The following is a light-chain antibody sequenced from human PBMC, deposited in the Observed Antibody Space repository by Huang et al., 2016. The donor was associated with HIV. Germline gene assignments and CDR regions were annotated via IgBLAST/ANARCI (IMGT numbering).Light chain of an antibody. CDR2: DAS. CDR3: QQYDNWPYT. Sequence: ELVMTQSPATLSVSPGERATLSCRASQSVSNKLAWYQQKPGQAPRLLIYDASTRAAGIPARFSGSGSGAEFTLTISSLQSEDFAVYYCQQYDNWPYTFGQRTNLEIK. V-gene: IGKV3-15*01. J-gene: IGKJ2*01. CDR1: QSVSNK.